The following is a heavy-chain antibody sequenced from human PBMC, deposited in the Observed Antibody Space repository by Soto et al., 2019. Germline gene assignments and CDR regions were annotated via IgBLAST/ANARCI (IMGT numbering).Heavy chain of an antibody. D-gene: IGHD2-15*01. CDR3: ARARRDIVVVVAAGYYGMDV. J-gene: IGHJ6*02. Sequence: EVQLVESGGGLVKPGGSLSLSCAASGFPFSSYSMNWVRQAPGRGLEWVSSISSSSSSIYYADSVTGRFTISRDNAKNSLYLQMNSLRAEDTAVYYCARARRDIVVVVAAGYYGMDVWGQGTTVTVSS. V-gene: IGHV3-21*01. CDR2: ISSSSSSI. CDR1: GFPFSSYS.